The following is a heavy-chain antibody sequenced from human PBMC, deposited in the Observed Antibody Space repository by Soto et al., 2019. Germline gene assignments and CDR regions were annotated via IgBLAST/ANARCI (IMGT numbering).Heavy chain of an antibody. D-gene: IGHD6-13*01. CDR1: GFTFSSYS. Sequence: EVQLVESGGGLVQPGGSLRLSCAASGFTFSSYSMNWVRQAPGKGLEWVSYISSSSSTIYYADSVKGRFTISRDNAKNALYLQMHGLRAEDTAVHCCAPAAANFWGQGTRVTVSS. J-gene: IGHJ4*02. V-gene: IGHV3-48*01. CDR3: APAAANF. CDR2: ISSSSSTI.